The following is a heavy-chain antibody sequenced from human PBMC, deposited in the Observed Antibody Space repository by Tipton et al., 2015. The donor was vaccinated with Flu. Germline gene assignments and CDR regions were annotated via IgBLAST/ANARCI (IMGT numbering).Heavy chain of an antibody. D-gene: IGHD3-16*01. CDR3: ARVSPRRITSIQSVMLPEGYFDH. CDR2: IHRSGNT. J-gene: IGHJ4*02. Sequence: TLSLTCSVSGESMGINYYWGWIRQPPGEGLEWIGNIHRSGNTYHNPSLRSRVTMSVDSSRNQFSLRLSSVTAADTAIYYCARVSPRRITSIQSVMLPEGYFDHWGQGALVTVSS. V-gene: IGHV4-38-2*02. CDR1: GESMGINYY.